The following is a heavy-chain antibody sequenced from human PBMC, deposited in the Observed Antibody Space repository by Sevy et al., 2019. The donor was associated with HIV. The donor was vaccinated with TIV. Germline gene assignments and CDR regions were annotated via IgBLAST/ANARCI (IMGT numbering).Heavy chain of an antibody. CDR3: AKDYGGLLLAFDI. Sequence: GGSLRLSCAASGFTFSSYAMSWVRQAPGKGLEWVSGISGSGGSTYYADSVKGRFTISRDNSKNTLYLQMNSLRAEDTAVYYCAKDYGGLLLAFDIWGQGTMVTVSS. CDR1: GFTFSSYA. CDR2: ISGSGGST. D-gene: IGHD4-17*01. V-gene: IGHV3-23*01. J-gene: IGHJ3*02.